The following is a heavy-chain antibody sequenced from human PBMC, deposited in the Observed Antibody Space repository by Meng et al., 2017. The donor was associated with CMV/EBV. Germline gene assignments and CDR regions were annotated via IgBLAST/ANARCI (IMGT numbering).Heavy chain of an antibody. CDR1: GGPRGSGGYS. V-gene: IGHV4-31*02. J-gene: IGHJ5*02. Sequence: TWTVSGGPRGSGGYSWDWLRQHPETGLDWIWYSYSAGTAPFHPSLRSRLSISVDTSKNVFFLKLNSVTAADTAVYFCARQSPDNWFDPWGQGALVTVSS. CDR2: SYSAGTA. CDR3: ARQSPDNWFDP.